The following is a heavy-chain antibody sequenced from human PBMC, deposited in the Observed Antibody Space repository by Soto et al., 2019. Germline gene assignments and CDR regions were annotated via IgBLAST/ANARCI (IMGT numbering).Heavy chain of an antibody. CDR3: ARSGGSAGWFDP. D-gene: IGHD2-15*01. Sequence: PSETLSLTCVVSGYSITTGYYWGWIRQPPGKGLEWIGSISHSGTTFYSSSLKSRVTIPKDASKNQFSLKVNSVIAADTAVYYCARSGGSAGWFDPWGPGSLVTVSS. CDR2: ISHSGTT. V-gene: IGHV4-38-2*01. CDR1: GYSITTGYY. J-gene: IGHJ5*02.